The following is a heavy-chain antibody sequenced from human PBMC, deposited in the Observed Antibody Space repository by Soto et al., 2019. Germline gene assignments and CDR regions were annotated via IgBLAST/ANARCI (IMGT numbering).Heavy chain of an antibody. D-gene: IGHD6-6*01. CDR2: IYPGDHET. CDR3: ARSIAARPSHWGYYYYYGMDV. J-gene: IGHJ6*02. CDR1: GYTFSNFW. V-gene: IGHV5-51*01. Sequence: GESLKISCQSSGYTFSNFWIGWVRQLPGKGLEWMGIIYPGDHETRYSPSFHGKVTISADRSINTAYLQWSSLKASDTAMYYCARSIAARPSHWGYYYYYGMDVWGQGTTVTVSS.